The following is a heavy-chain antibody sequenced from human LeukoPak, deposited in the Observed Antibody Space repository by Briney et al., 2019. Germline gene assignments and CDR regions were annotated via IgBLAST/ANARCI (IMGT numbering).Heavy chain of an antibody. CDR2: IIPIFGTA. D-gene: IGHD3-22*01. CDR1: GGTLSSYA. V-gene: IGHV1-69*05. Sequence: SVKVSCKASGGTLSSYAISWVRQAPGQGLEWMGGIIPIFGTANYAQKFQGRVTITTDESTSTAYMELSSLRSEDTAVYYCAREEYYYDSSGYYYQYFHHWGQGTLVTVSS. J-gene: IGHJ1*01. CDR3: AREEYYYDSSGYYYQYFHH.